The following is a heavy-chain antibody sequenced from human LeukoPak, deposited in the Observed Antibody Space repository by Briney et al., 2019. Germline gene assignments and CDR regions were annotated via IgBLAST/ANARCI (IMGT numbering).Heavy chain of an antibody. CDR2: INSDGSGS. V-gene: IGHV3-74*01. J-gene: IGHJ4*02. Sequence: SGGSLRLSCAASGFTFNSYWMHWVRQAPGKGLVWVSRINSDGSGSSYADSVKGRFTISRDNAKNTLCLQMDSLRAEDTAVYYCARGRYTQEWGQGTLVTVSS. D-gene: IGHD1-14*01. CDR1: GFTFNSYW. CDR3: ARGRYTQE.